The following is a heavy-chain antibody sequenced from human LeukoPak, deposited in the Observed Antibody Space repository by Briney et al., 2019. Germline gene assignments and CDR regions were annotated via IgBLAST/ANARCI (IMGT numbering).Heavy chain of an antibody. Sequence: GGSLRLSCVASGLSISGQWMNWVRQAPGQGLEWVANIKHDGSEEHYVDSVKGRFTISRDDGRNSVSPQMNSVRAEDTAVYYCGYTNNFYHWGQGTLVVVSS. CDR1: GLSISGQW. V-gene: IGHV3-7*01. J-gene: IGHJ4*02. D-gene: IGHD3-16*02. CDR3: GYTNNFYH. CDR2: IKHDGSEE.